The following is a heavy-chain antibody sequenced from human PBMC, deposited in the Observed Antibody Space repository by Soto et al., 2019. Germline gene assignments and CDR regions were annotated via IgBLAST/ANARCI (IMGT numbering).Heavy chain of an antibody. Sequence: ASVKVSCKASGYTFTSYGISWVRQAPGQGLEWMGWISAYNGNTNYAQKLQGRVTMTTDTSTSTAYMELRSLRSDDTAVYYCARDRPYDYVWGSYRSGSFDPWGQGTLVTVSS. J-gene: IGHJ5*02. D-gene: IGHD3-16*02. V-gene: IGHV1-18*01. CDR3: ARDRPYDYVWGSYRSGSFDP. CDR1: GYTFTSYG. CDR2: ISAYNGNT.